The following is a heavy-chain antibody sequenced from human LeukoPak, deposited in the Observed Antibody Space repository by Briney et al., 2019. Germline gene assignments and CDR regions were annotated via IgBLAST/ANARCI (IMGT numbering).Heavy chain of an antibody. CDR1: GFTFGSYG. J-gene: IGHJ4*02. V-gene: IGHV3-30*18. D-gene: IGHD3-22*01. CDR2: ISYDGSNK. Sequence: GGSLRLSCAASGFTFGSYGMHGVRQAPGKGLEWVAVISYDGSNKYYADSVKGRFTISRDNSKNTLYLQMNSLRAEDTAVYYCAKSKGKWFYDYWGQGTLVTVSS. CDR3: AKSKGKWFYDY.